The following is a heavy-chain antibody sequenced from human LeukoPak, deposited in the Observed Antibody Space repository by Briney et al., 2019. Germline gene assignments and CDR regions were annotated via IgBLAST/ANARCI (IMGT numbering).Heavy chain of an antibody. Sequence: GGSLRLSCVASGFTFRNYWMSWVRQAPGKGLEWVANIKQGGSEKYCVDSVKGRFTISRDDAKNSLYLQTNSLRGEDTAVYHCAREGRESAGFDYWGQGTLVTVSS. CDR2: IKQGGSEK. D-gene: IGHD6-13*01. CDR1: GFTFRNYW. CDR3: AREGRESAGFDY. J-gene: IGHJ4*02. V-gene: IGHV3-7*01.